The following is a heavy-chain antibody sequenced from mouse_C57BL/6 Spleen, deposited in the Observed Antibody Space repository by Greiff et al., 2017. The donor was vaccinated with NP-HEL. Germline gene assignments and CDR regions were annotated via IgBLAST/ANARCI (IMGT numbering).Heavy chain of an antibody. J-gene: IGHJ4*01. Sequence: QVQLQQSGAELVRPGASVTLSCKASGYTFTDYEMHWVKQTPVHGLEWIGAIDPETGGTAYNQKFKGKAILTADKSSSTAYMELRSLTSEDSAVYYCTKLGPGAMDYWGQGTSVTVSS. V-gene: IGHV1-15*01. D-gene: IGHD4-1*01. CDR1: GYTFTDYE. CDR2: IDPETGGT. CDR3: TKLGPGAMDY.